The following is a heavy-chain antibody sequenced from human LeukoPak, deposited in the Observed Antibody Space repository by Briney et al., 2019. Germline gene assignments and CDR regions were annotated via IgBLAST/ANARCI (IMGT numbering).Heavy chain of an antibody. D-gene: IGHD3-10*01. CDR1: GFTFSNAW. CDR2: IKSKTDGGTT. CDR3: TRPEYYGSGSCYDY. Sequence: PGGSLRLSCAASGFTFSNAWMSWVRQAPGKGLEWVGRIKSKTDGGTTDYAAPVKGRFTISRDDSKNTLYLQMNSLKTEDTAVYYCTRPEYYGSGSCYDYWGQGTLVTVSS. J-gene: IGHJ4*02. V-gene: IGHV3-15*01.